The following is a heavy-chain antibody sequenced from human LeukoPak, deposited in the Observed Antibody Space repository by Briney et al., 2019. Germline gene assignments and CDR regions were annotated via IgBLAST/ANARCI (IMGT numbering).Heavy chain of an antibody. Sequence: ASVKVSCKASGYTFTGYYMHWVRQAPGQGLEWMGWINPNSGGTNYAQKFQGRVTMTRDTSISTAYMELSRLRSDDTAMYYCARESHRDIVVVVADNWLDPWGQGTLVTVSS. CDR3: ARESHRDIVVVVADNWLDP. J-gene: IGHJ5*02. V-gene: IGHV1-2*02. CDR2: INPNSGGT. CDR1: GYTFTGYY. D-gene: IGHD2-15*01.